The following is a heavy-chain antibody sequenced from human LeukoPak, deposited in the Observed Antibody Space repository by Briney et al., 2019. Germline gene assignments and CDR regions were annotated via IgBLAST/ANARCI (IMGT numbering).Heavy chain of an antibody. Sequence: GGSLRLSCAASGFTFSSYSMNWVRQAPGKGLEWVAFIRYDGSNKYYADSVKGRFTISRDNSKNTLYLQMNSLRAEDTAVYYCARDYEYIIQFDPWGQGTLVTVSS. V-gene: IGHV3-30*02. CDR3: ARDYEYIIQFDP. CDR2: IRYDGSNK. D-gene: IGHD5-12*01. CDR1: GFTFSSYS. J-gene: IGHJ5*02.